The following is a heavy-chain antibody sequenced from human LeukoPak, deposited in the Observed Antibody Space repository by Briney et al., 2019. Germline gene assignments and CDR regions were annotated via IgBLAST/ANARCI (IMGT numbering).Heavy chain of an antibody. CDR1: GFTFSNYA. CDR2: ISGSGTST. V-gene: IGHV3-23*01. Sequence: PGGSLRLSCAASGFTFSNYAMTWVRQAPGQGLEWVSGISGSGTSTYFADSVKGRFTTSRDNPKNMLYLEMNSLRAEDTAVYYCAKGPRVFGGLIGSGGYYFDYWGQGTLVTVSS. CDR3: AKGPRVFGGLIGSGGYYFDY. J-gene: IGHJ4*02. D-gene: IGHD3-16*02.